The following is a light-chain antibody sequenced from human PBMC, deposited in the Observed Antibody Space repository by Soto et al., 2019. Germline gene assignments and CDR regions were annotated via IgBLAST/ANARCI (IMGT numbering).Light chain of an antibody. CDR1: QSIRSY. CDR2: AAS. V-gene: IGKV1-39*01. J-gene: IGKJ2*01. CDR3: QQSYSTPYT. Sequence: EIRMTQSPSSLSASVGDRVTSTCRASQSIRSYLNWYQQKPRKAPKLLIYAASSLQSGVPSRFSVRGSGTDFTLTISSLQPEDIATYYCQQSYSTPYTFGQGTKLEIK.